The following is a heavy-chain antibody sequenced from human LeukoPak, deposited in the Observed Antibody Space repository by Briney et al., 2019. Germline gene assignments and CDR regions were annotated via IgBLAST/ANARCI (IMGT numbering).Heavy chain of an antibody. V-gene: IGHV3-23*01. J-gene: IGHJ4*02. CDR2: ISSSSDST. Sequence: PGGSLRLSYEASGCTFSSCAMSWGRQAPGKGLAWVSVISSSSDSTCYADFVKGRFTISRDNSKNTLYLQMNNLSAEDTAVYYGAIPLEKYTYGGNFDCWGQGLLVTVSS. CDR3: AIPLEKYTYGGNFDC. CDR1: GCTFSSCA. D-gene: IGHD4/OR15-4a*01.